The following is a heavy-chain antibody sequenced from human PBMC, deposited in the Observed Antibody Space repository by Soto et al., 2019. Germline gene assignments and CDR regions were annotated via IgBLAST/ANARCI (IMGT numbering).Heavy chain of an antibody. J-gene: IGHJ6*02. CDR3: AKDGSPGYDILTGPYGMDV. V-gene: IGHV3-23*01. CDR2: ISGSGGST. Sequence: GGSLRLSCAACGVTFSSYSISWVRQAPWKGLEWVSAISGSGGSTYYADSVKGRFTISRDNSKNTLYLQMKSLRAEDTAVYYCAKDGSPGYDILTGPYGMDVCGQGTTLTVSS. CDR1: GVTFSSYS. D-gene: IGHD3-9*01.